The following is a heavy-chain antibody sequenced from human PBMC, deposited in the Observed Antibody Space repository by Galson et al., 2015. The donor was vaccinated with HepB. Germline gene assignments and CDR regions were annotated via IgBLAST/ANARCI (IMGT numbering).Heavy chain of an antibody. CDR3: ARQFGFGGIQLKWAFDI. CDR1: GGTFSSYA. J-gene: IGHJ3*02. D-gene: IGHD3-16*01. CDR2: IIPIFGTA. V-gene: IGHV1-69*13. Sequence: SVKVSCKASGGTFSSYAISWVRQAPGQGLEWMGGIIPIFGTANYAQKFQGRVTITADESTSTAYMELSSLRSEDTAVYYCARQFGFGGIQLKWAFDIWGQGTMVTVSS.